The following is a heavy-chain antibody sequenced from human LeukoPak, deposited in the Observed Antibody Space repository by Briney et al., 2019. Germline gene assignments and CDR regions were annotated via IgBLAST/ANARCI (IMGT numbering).Heavy chain of an antibody. V-gene: IGHV1-46*01. CDR2: INTSGGST. J-gene: IGHJ4*02. Sequence: GASVKVSCKVSGYTFTNYYLHWVRQAPGQGLEWMGIINTSGGSTNYAQKFQGRVTMTRDTSTTTVYMELSSLRSEDTAVYYCATGFYFDTSGLLMHWGQGTLVTVSS. D-gene: IGHD3-22*01. CDR3: ATGFYFDTSGLLMH. CDR1: GYTFTNYY.